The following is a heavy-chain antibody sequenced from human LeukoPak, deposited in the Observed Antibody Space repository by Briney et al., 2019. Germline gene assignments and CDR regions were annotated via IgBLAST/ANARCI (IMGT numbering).Heavy chain of an antibody. CDR3: ASRTAMVNGFDH. V-gene: IGHV3-21*01. CDR2: ISVSSTYI. D-gene: IGHD5-18*01. CDR1: AFIFSNYT. Sequence: GGSLRLSCAVSAFIFSNYTMNWVRQAPGKGLEWVSSISVSSTYIYYADSVKGRFNISRDNAKNSLYLQMNSLRADDTAVYYCASRTAMVNGFDHWGQGTLVTVS. J-gene: IGHJ4*02.